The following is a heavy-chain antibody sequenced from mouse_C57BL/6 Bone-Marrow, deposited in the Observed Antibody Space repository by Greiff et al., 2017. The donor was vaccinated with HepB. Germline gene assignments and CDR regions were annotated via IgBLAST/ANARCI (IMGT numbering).Heavy chain of an antibody. J-gene: IGHJ2*01. CDR2: ISSGSSTI. V-gene: IGHV5-17*01. CDR1: GFTFSDYG. CDR3: ARPRWLCFDY. D-gene: IGHD2-3*01. Sequence: EVMLVESGGGLVKPGGSLKLSCAASGFTFSDYGMHWVRQAPEKGLEWVAYISSGSSTIYYADTVKGRFTISRDNAKNTQFLQMTSLRSEDTAMYYCARPRWLCFDYWGQGTTLTVSS.